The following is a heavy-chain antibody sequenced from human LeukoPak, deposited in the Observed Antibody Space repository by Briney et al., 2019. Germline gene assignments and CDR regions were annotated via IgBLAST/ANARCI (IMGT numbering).Heavy chain of an antibody. D-gene: IGHD3-22*01. Sequence: SETLSLTCTVSGGSISSSGYYWGWIRQPPGKGLEWIGSISSGGSTHYTPSLKSRVTISVEKSKNQFSLKLSSVTAADTAVYYCARRSYDGSGYYYVDNWGQGTLVTVSS. CDR1: GGSISSSGYY. CDR3: ARRSYDGSGYYYVDN. V-gene: IGHV4-39*01. J-gene: IGHJ4*02. CDR2: ISSGGST.